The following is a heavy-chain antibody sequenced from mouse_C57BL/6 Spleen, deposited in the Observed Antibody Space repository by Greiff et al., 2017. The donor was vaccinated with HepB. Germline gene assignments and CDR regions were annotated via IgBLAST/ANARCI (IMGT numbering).Heavy chain of an antibody. CDR1: GYTFTGYW. J-gene: IGHJ2*01. CDR2: IFPGSGST. D-gene: IGHD4-1*01. Sequence: QVQLQQSGAELMKPGASVKLSCKASGYTFTGYWIEWVKQRPGHGLEWIGKIFPGSGSTNYNEKFKGKATLTADKSSNTAYMQLSSLSTEDSAIYYCARQELGHDDYFDYWGQGTTLTVSS. CDR3: ARQELGHDDYFDY. V-gene: IGHV1-9*01.